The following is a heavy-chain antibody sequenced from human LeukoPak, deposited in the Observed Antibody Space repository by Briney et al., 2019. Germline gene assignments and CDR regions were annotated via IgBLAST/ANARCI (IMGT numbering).Heavy chain of an antibody. J-gene: IGHJ4*02. CDR2: IIPIFGTA. CDR3: ARVDTMIVYDY. CDR1: GGTFTSYA. V-gene: IGHV1-69*05. Sequence: ASVKVSCKASGGTFTSYAISWVRQAPGQGLEWMGRIIPIFGTANYAQKFQGRVTITTDESTSIAYMELSSLRSEDTAVYYCARVDTMIVYDYWGQGTLVTVSS. D-gene: IGHD3-22*01.